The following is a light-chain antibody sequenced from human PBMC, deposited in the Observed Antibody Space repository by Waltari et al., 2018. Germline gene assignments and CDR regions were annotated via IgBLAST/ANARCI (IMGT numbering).Light chain of an antibody. Sequence: QSALTQPASVSGSPGQSITISCTGTSSDVGGYNYVSWYQQHPGKAPKLMIYDVSKRPSGVSIRFSVSKSGNTASLTISGLQAEDEADYYCSSYTSSSTSPYVFGTGTKVTVL. CDR2: DVS. V-gene: IGLV2-14*01. CDR3: SSYTSSSTSPYV. CDR1: SSDVGGYNY. J-gene: IGLJ1*01.